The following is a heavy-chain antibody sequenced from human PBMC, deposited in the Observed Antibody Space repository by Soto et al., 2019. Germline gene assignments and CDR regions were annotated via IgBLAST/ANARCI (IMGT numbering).Heavy chain of an antibody. CDR2: ISGSGGST. CDR1: GFTFSSYA. CDR3: AKGLYDFWSGYYMSRYYYYMDV. Sequence: GGSLRLSCAASGFTFSSYAMSWVRQAPGKGLEWVSAISGSGGSTYYADSVKGRFTISRDNSKNTLYLQMNSLRAEDTAVYYCAKGLYDFWSGYYMSRYYYYMDVWGKGTTVTVSS. V-gene: IGHV3-23*01. D-gene: IGHD3-3*01. J-gene: IGHJ6*03.